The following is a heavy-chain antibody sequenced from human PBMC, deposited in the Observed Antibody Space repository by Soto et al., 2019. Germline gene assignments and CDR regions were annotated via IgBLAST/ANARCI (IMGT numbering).Heavy chain of an antibody. V-gene: IGHV3-30*04. D-gene: IGHD1-26*01. CDR1: GFTVSAYT. J-gene: IGHJ4*02. CDR2: ISSDGKHK. CDR3: ARWEQPLFDY. Sequence: QVQLVESGGGVVQPGRSLRLSCAASGFTVSAYTMHWVRQAPGKGLEWVAVISSDGKHKYYTDSVKGRFTISSDTSTNTLYLQMNSLRAEHTAVYYCARWEQPLFDYWGQGTLVTVSS.